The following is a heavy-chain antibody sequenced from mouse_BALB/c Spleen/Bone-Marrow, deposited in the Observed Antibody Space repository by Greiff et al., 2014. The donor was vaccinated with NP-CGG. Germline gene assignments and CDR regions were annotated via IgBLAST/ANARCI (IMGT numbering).Heavy chain of an antibody. V-gene: IGHV1S137*01. Sequence: VQLQQSGAELVRPGVSVKISCKGSGYTFTDYAMHWVKQSHAKSLEWIGVISTYYGDASYNQKFKGKATMTVDKSSSTAYMELARLTSEDSAIYYCAGGGSTMITTFAYWGQGTLVTVSA. J-gene: IGHJ3*01. D-gene: IGHD2-4*01. CDR1: GYTFTDYA. CDR3: AGGGSTMITTFAY. CDR2: ISTYYGDA.